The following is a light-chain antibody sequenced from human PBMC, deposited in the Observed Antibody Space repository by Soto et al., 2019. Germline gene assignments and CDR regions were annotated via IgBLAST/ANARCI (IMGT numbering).Light chain of an antibody. CDR1: QSVDNY. CDR3: QQRHMWPIT. Sequence: EIVLTQSPATLSLSPWERATLSCRASQSVDNYLAWFQLKPGQAPRLLIYDASNRATGIPARFSGSGSGTDFTLTISSLEPEDSAVYYCQQRHMWPITFGQGTRLEIK. J-gene: IGKJ5*01. CDR2: DAS. V-gene: IGKV3-11*01.